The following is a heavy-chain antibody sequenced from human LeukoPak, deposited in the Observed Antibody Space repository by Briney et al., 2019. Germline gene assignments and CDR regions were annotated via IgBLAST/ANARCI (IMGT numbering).Heavy chain of an antibody. Sequence: SETLSLTRALSGGSLSSHYWSWVRPPPGKGLEWRGYIYYRGSTNYNTPLKSRVTIAVESSKTQFSLKLSSETAADTAVYYCARVAADDVGYYYYMDVWGKGTTVTVSS. CDR3: ARVAADDVGYYYYMDV. D-gene: IGHD6-13*01. V-gene: IGHV4-59*11. CDR2: IYYRGST. CDR1: GGSLSSHY. J-gene: IGHJ6*03.